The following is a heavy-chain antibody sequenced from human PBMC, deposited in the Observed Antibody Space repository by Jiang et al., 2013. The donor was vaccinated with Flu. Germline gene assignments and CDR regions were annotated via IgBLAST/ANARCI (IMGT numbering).Heavy chain of an antibody. CDR2: ISAYNGNT. J-gene: IGHJ4*02. CDR1: GYTFTSYG. Sequence: SVKVSCKASGYTFTSYGISWVRQAPGQGLEWMGWISAYNGNTNYAQKLQGRVTMTTDTSTNTAYMELRSLRSDDTAVYYCAREASGSSYRLVDYWGQGTLVTVSS. CDR3: AREASGSSYRLVDY. V-gene: IGHV1-18*01. D-gene: IGHD1-26*01.